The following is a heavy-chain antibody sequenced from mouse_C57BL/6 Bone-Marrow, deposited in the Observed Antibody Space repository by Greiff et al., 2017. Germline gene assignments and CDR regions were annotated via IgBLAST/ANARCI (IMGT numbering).Heavy chain of an antibody. CDR3: ARDYSPYYYAMDN. CDR2: IDPSDSYT. D-gene: IGHD2-12*01. V-gene: IGHV1-50*01. CDR1: GYTFTSYW. J-gene: IGHJ4*01. Sequence: QVQLKQPGAELVKPGASVKLSCKASGYTFTSYWMQWVKQRPGQGLEWIGEIDPSDSYTNYNQKFKGKATLTVDTSSSTAYMQLSSLTSEDSAVYYCARDYSPYYYAMDNWGQGTSVTVSS.